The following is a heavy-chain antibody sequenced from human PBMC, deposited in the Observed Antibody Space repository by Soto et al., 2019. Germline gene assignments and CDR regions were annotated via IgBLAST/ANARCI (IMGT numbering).Heavy chain of an antibody. CDR2: IIPIFGKV. J-gene: IGHJ6*02. CDR3: AKGAVAGTPTSYYYYGMDV. CDR1: GGTFRTNA. V-gene: IGHV1-69*12. D-gene: IGHD6-19*01. Sequence: QVQLLQSGAEVKKPGSSGRVSCEASGGTFRTNAISWVRQAPGQGLEWMGEIIPIFGKVNSAQKFQGRVTITADESTTTVYMDLRSLRSEDTAVYYCAKGAVAGTPTSYYYYGMDVWGQGTTVTVSS.